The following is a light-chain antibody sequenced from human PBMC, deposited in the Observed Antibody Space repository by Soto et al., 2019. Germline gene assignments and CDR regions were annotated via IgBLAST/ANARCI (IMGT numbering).Light chain of an antibody. Sequence: QSVLPQPPSSSGTPGQRVTISCSGSSSNIGSNYVYWYQQLPGTAPKLLIYRNNQRPSGVPDRFSGSKSGTSASLAISGLRSEDEADYYCAAWDDSLRDVFGTGTKVTVL. CDR2: RNN. CDR1: SSNIGSNY. J-gene: IGLJ1*01. V-gene: IGLV1-47*01. CDR3: AAWDDSLRDV.